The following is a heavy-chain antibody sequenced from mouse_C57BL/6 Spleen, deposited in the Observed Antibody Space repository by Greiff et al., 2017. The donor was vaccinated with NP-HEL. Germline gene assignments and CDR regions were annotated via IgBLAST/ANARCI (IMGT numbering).Heavy chain of an antibody. V-gene: IGHV1-54*01. CDR2: INPGSGGT. CDR3: ARESNYYFDY. D-gene: IGHD2-5*01. CDR1: GYAFTNYL. Sequence: QVQLQQSGAELVRPGTSVKVSCKASGYAFTNYLIEWVKQRPGQGLEWIGVINPGSGGTNYNEKFKGKATLTADKSSSNAYMQLSSLTSEDSAVYFCARESNYYFDYWGQGTTLTVSS. J-gene: IGHJ2*01.